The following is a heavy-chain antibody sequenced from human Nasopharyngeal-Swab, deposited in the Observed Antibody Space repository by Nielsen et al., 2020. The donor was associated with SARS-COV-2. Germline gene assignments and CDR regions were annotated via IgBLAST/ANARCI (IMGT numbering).Heavy chain of an antibody. J-gene: IGHJ4*02. D-gene: IGHD6-13*01. V-gene: IGHV6-1*01. CDR3: AREPGGAAAGPLFDY. CDR2: TYYRSKWYN. Sequence: WIRQSPSRGLEWLGRTYYRSKWYNDYAASVKSRITINPDTSKNQFSLQLNSVTPEDTAVYYCAREPGGAAAGPLFDYWGQGTLVTVSS.